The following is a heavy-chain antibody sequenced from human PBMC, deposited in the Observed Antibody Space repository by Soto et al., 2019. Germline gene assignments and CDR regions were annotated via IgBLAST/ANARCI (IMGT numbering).Heavy chain of an antibody. D-gene: IGHD2-15*01. CDR2: ISAYNGNT. Sequence: ASVKVSCKASGYTFISYGISWVRQAPGQGLEWVGWISAYNGNTNYAQKFQGRVTMSTDTSTSTAYMELRSQRSDGRAVYYWAITKREVTEEAVTDRYSMDVWG. V-gene: IGHV1-18*01. CDR1: GYTFISYG. J-gene: IGHJ6*02. CDR3: AITKREVTEEAVTDRYSMDV.